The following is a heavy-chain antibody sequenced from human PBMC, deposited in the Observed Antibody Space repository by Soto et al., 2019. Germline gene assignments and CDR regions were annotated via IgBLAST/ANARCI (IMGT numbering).Heavy chain of an antibody. J-gene: IGHJ6*02. Sequence: QLQLQESGPRLVKPSETLSLTCSVSGGSISSSSYSWGWIRQPPGKGLEWIGTIYYSGSTHYNPSLGGRVAISADTPNNQLSLRLSSVTAADTAVYYCGRQPGHCGSTTCFGYYSVAVWGQGTTVTVS. CDR2: IYYSGST. CDR3: GRQPGHCGSTTCFGYYSVAV. CDR1: GGSISSSSYS. V-gene: IGHV4-39*01. D-gene: IGHD2-2*01.